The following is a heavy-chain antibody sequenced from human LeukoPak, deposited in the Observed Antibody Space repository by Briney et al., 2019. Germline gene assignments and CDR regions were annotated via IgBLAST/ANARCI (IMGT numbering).Heavy chain of an antibody. V-gene: IGHV3-30*18. CDR1: GFTFSGYT. J-gene: IGHJ3*02. Sequence: GGSLRLSCAASGFTFSGYTMGWVRQAPGKGLEWVAGISSDGNNRYYVDSVKGRFTISRDNSKNTPYLQMNSLRAEDTAVYYCAKDRRALGYGGAFDIWGQGTMVTVSS. D-gene: IGHD1-26*01. CDR2: ISSDGNNR. CDR3: AKDRRALGYGGAFDI.